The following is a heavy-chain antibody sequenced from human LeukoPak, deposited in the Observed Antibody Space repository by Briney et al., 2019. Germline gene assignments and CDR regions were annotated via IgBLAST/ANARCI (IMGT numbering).Heavy chain of an antibody. V-gene: IGHV3-23*01. CDR2: ISGSGGST. J-gene: IGHJ3*01. CDR3: AKDQGSSSGWYSRDGFAL. CDR1: GFTVSSNY. D-gene: IGHD6-19*01. Sequence: GGSLRLSCAASGFTVSSNYMSWVRQAPGKGLEWVSSISGSGGSTYYADSVKGRFTISRDNSKNTLYLQMNSLRAEDTALYYCAKDQGSSSGWYSRDGFALWGRGTTVTVSS.